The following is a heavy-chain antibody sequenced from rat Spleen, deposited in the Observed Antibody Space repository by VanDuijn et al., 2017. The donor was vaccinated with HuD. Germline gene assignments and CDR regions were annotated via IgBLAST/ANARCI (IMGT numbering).Heavy chain of an antibody. CDR1: GFTFRNYD. Sequence: EVQLVESGGGLVQPGRSLKLSCEASGFTFRNYDLAWVRQAPTKSLEWVASISTGGSNSNYRNSVKGRFTISRDNTKSTLYLQMNSLRSEDTASYYCTRLAIPPFDYWGQGVMVTVSS. D-gene: IGHD3-8*01. J-gene: IGHJ2*01. CDR2: ISTGGSNS. CDR3: TRLAIPPFDY. V-gene: IGHV5S23*01.